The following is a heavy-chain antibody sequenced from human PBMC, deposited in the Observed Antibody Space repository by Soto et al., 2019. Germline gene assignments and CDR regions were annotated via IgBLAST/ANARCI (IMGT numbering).Heavy chain of an antibody. D-gene: IGHD3-9*01. Sequence: GASLKISCKGSGYSFTSYWIGWVRQMPGKGLEWMGIIYPGDANTRYSPSFQGQVTISADKSISTAYLQWSSLKAADTAVYYCARVDILTVYGCMDVWGQGTTVTVSS. CDR3: ARVDILTVYGCMDV. V-gene: IGHV5-51*01. CDR1: GYSFTSYW. J-gene: IGHJ6*02. CDR2: IYPGDANT.